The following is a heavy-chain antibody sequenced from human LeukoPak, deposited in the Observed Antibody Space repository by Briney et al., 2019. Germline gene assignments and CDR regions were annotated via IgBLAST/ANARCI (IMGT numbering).Heavy chain of an antibody. Sequence: GGSLRLSCAASGFTFSSYSMNWVRQAPGKGLEWVSYLSSSGSTIYYADSVKGRITISRDNAKNSLYLQMNSLRAEDTAVYYCARVSTRVGGFFDYWGQGTLVTVSS. J-gene: IGHJ4*02. CDR1: GFTFSSYS. V-gene: IGHV3-48*01. CDR3: ARVSTRVGGFFDY. CDR2: LSSSGSTI. D-gene: IGHD1-26*01.